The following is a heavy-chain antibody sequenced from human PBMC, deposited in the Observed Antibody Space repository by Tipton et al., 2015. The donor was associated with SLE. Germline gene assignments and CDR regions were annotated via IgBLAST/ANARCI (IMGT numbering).Heavy chain of an antibody. CDR2: INPNSGGT. CDR3: ARDNSVYFSNWFDP. Sequence: QVQLVQSGPEVKNPGASVKVSCKASGYPFSGYYMHWVRQALGQGLEWMGWINPNSGGTHYAPKFQGRVTMTGDTSISTAYMELSRLTSDDTAVYFCARDNSVYFSNWFDPWGQGTPVTVSS. D-gene: IGHD3-22*01. J-gene: IGHJ5*02. CDR1: GYPFSGYY. V-gene: IGHV1-2*02.